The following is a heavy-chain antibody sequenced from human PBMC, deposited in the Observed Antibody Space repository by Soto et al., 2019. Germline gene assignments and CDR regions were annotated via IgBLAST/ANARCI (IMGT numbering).Heavy chain of an antibody. CDR1: GYTFTGYY. D-gene: IGHD1-7*01. J-gene: IGHJ3*02. CDR3: ARVAPGTTLLAGAFDI. CDR2: INPNSGGT. Sequence: ASVKVSCKASGYTFTGYYMHWVRQAPGQGLEWMGWINPNSGGTNYAQKFQGWVTMTRDTSISTAYMELSRLRSDDTAVYYCARVAPGTTLLAGAFDIWGQGTMVNVSS. V-gene: IGHV1-2*04.